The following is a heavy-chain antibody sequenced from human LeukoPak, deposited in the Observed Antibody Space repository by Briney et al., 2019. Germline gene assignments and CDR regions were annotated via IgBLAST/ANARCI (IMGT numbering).Heavy chain of an antibody. D-gene: IGHD5-18*01. Sequence: ASVKVSCKASGYTITSYAMNWVRQAPGQGLEWMGWINTNTGNPTYAQGFTGRFVFSLDTSVSTAYLQISSLQAEDTAVYYCARNYALRGYNYGYAAGYWGQGTLVTVSS. CDR2: INTNTGNP. CDR3: ARNYALRGYNYGYAAGY. CDR1: GYTITSYA. V-gene: IGHV7-4-1*02. J-gene: IGHJ4*02.